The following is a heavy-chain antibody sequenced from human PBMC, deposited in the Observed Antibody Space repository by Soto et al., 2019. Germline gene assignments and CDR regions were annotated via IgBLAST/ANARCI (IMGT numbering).Heavy chain of an antibody. CDR2: ISYSGTT. J-gene: IGHJ4*02. D-gene: IGHD4-17*01. V-gene: IGHV4-61*08. CDR3: ARGATVTQYDY. CDR1: DCSGSSGGFY. Sequence: SVPQCLTCTVSDCSGSSGGFYWSWIRQPPGKGLEWIGFISYSGTTNYNPSLKSRVTISVDTSRSQISLMVSSLTAADTALYYCARGATVTQYDYWGQGTLVTVSS.